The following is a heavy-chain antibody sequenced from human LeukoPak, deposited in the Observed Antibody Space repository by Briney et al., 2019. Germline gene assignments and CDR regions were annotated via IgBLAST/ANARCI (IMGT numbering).Heavy chain of an antibody. D-gene: IGHD3-10*01. Sequence: GASVKVSYKASGYTFTSYDINWVRQATGQGLEWMGWMNPNSGDTGYAQKFQGRVTMTRNTSISTAYMELSSLRSEDTAVYYCARVQTYYGSGSWGDWFDPWGQGTLVTVSS. CDR3: ARVQTYYGSGSWGDWFDP. CDR2: MNPNSGDT. V-gene: IGHV1-8*01. CDR1: GYTFTSYD. J-gene: IGHJ5*02.